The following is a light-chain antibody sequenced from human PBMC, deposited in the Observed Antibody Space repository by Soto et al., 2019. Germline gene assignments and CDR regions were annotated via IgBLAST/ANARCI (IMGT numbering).Light chain of an antibody. Sequence: QSALTQPASVSGSPGQSITISCTGSSSDIDAYNYVSWYQQHPGKAPKLMIYDVSNRPSGISNRFSGSKSGNTASLTISGLQAEDEADYYCGSYTTSSNYGFGTGTKVTVL. J-gene: IGLJ1*01. CDR2: DVS. CDR1: SSDIDAYNY. V-gene: IGLV2-14*01. CDR3: GSYTTSSNYG.